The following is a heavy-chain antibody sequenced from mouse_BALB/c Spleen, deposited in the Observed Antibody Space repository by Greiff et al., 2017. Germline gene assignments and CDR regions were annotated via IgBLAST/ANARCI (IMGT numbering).Heavy chain of an antibody. CDR1: GFSLTSYG. J-gene: IGHJ3*01. V-gene: IGHV2-6-4*01. D-gene: IGHD2-4*01. CDR3: ARKLITTGFAY. Sequence: VKLVESGPGLVAPSQSLSITCTVSGFSLTSYGVHWVRQPPGKGLEWLGVIWGGGSTDYNSALKSRLSISKDNSKSQVFLKMNSLQTDDTAMYYCARKLITTGFAYWGQGTLVTVSA. CDR2: IWGGGST.